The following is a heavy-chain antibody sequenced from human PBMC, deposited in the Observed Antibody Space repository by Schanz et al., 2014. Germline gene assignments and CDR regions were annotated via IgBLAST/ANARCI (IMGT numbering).Heavy chain of an antibody. J-gene: IGHJ5*01. Sequence: VHLVESGGGLVQPGGSLRLSCAASGFNFSDYAMCWVRQAPGKGLEWVSYVSSSSSYTHYADSVKGRFTISRDNAKNSVFLQMNSLRAEDTAVYYCAKQHIVRGVIYLNWFDSWGQGTLVTVSS. CDR2: VSSSSSYT. D-gene: IGHD3-10*01. V-gene: IGHV3-11*06. CDR1: GFNFSDYA. CDR3: AKQHIVRGVIYLNWFDS.